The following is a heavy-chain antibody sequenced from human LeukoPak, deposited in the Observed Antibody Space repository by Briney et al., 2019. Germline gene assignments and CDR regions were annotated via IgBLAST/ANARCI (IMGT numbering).Heavy chain of an antibody. CDR1: GGTFSSYA. CDR2: IIPIFGTA. CDR3: ARVPGGTVYYYGMDV. D-gene: IGHD4-23*01. Sequence: GASVKVSCKASGGTFSSYAISWVRQAPGQGLEWMGGIIPIFGTANYAQKFQGRVTITADESTSTAYMELSSLRSEDTAVHYCARVPGGTVYYYGMDVWGQGTTVTVSS. V-gene: IGHV1-69*13. J-gene: IGHJ6*02.